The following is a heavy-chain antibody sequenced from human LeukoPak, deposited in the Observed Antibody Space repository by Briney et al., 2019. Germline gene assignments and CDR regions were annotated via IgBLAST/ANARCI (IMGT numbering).Heavy chain of an antibody. CDR3: ARAVAGTAPFDY. D-gene: IGHD6-19*01. Sequence: PSETLSLTCAVYGGSFSDYYWSWIRQPPGKGLEWIGEINHSGSTNYNPSLKSRVTISVDTSKNQFSLKLSSVTAADTAVYYCARAVAGTAPFDYWGQGTLVTVSS. J-gene: IGHJ4*02. CDR1: GGSFSDYY. CDR2: INHSGST. V-gene: IGHV4-34*01.